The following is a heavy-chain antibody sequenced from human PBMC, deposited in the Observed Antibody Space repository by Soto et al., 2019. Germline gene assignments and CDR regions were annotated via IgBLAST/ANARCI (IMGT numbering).Heavy chain of an antibody. CDR1: GGTFSSYA. CDR3: ARVLDYYYGMDV. J-gene: IGHJ6*02. D-gene: IGHD2-8*02. CDR2: IIPIFGAA. Sequence: SVKVSCKASGGTFSSYAISWVRQAPGQGLEWMGGIIPIFGAANYAQKFQGRVTITADESTSTAYMELSSLRSEDTAVYYCARVLDYYYGMDVWGQGTTVTVSS. V-gene: IGHV1-69*13.